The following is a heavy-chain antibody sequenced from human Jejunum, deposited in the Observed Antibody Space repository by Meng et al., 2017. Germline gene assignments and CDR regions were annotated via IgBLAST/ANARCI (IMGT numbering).Heavy chain of an antibody. CDR1: GGSISSYY. Sequence: GSLRLSCTVSGGSISSYYRSWIRQPPGKGPEWIGCIYYTGRTNYNPSLKSRVSISIDTSKNQFSLRLDSVTAADTATYYCARLRNDHIYEIDYWGQGTLVTVSS. J-gene: IGHJ4*02. CDR3: ARLRNDHIYEIDY. CDR2: IYYTGRT. V-gene: IGHV4-59*01. D-gene: IGHD3-3*01.